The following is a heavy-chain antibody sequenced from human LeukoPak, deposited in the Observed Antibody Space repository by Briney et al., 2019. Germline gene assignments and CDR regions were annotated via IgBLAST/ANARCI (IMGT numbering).Heavy chain of an antibody. CDR3: ARAPSIAARPDAFDI. J-gene: IGHJ3*02. Sequence: SSQTLSLTCTVSGGSISSGGYYWSWIRQPPGKGLEWIGYIYHSGSTYYNPSLKSRVTISVDRSKNQFSLKLSSVTAADTAVYYCARAPSIAARPDAFDIWGQGTMVTVSS. D-gene: IGHD6-6*01. CDR2: IYHSGST. CDR1: GGSISSGGYY. V-gene: IGHV4-30-2*01.